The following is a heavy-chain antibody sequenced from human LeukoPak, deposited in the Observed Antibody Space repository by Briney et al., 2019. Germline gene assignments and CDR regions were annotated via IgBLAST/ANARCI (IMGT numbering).Heavy chain of an antibody. Sequence: PGGSLRLSCAASGFTFSNAWMCWVRQAPGKGLEWVGRIKGKTDGGTTDYAAPVKGRFTISRDDSKNTLYLQMNSLKTEGTAVYYCTTDIAVAGLVVKDYWGQGTLVTVSS. J-gene: IGHJ4*02. CDR3: TTDIAVAGLVVKDY. CDR1: GFTFSNAW. D-gene: IGHD6-19*01. V-gene: IGHV3-15*01. CDR2: IKGKTDGGTT.